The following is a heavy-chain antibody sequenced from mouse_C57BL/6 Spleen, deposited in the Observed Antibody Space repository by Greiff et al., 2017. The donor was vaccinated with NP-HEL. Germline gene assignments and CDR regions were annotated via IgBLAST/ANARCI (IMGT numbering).Heavy chain of an antibody. V-gene: IGHV3-6*01. CDR2: ISYDGSN. D-gene: IGHD2-4*01. J-gene: IGHJ2*01. Sequence: EVQLQESGPGLVKPSQSLSLTCSVTGYSITSGYYWNWIRQFPGNKLEWMGYISYDGSNNYNPSLKNRISITRDTSKNQFFLKLNSVTTEDTATYYCARGEFYYDYDERVFGYWGQGTTLTVSS. CDR3: ARGEFYYDYDERVFGY. CDR1: GYSITSGYY.